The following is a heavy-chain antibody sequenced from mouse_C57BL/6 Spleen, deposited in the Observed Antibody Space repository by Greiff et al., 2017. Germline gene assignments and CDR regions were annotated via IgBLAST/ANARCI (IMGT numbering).Heavy chain of an antibody. J-gene: IGHJ2*01. D-gene: IGHD1-1*02. CDR2: IHPNSGST. CDR3: GEDCGGSDGGFEH. V-gene: IGHV1-64*01. Sequence: VQLQQPGAELVKPGASVKLSCKASGYTFTSYWMHWVKQRPGQGLAWIGMIHPNSGSTNYNEKFKSKATLTVDKSSRTASLQLSSLTSEDSAVYYCGEDCGGSDGGFEHWGQGTTLTVSA. CDR1: GYTFTSYW.